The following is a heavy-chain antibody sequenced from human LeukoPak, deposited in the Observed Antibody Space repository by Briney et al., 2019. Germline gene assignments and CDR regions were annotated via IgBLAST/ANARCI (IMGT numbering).Heavy chain of an antibody. CDR1: GFTFSSYS. CDR3: ARGGYENSGYYSGAGARADY. V-gene: IGHV3-48*01. CDR2: ISFNGWKI. Sequence: PGGSLRLSCAASGFTFSSYSMNGVRQAAGKGLEWIAYISFNGWKIYYAHLVRGRFTLSRDNGQNSLYLQMNSLRAEDTAVYHCARGGYENSGYYSGAGARADYWGQGTLVTVSS. J-gene: IGHJ4*02. D-gene: IGHD3-22*01.